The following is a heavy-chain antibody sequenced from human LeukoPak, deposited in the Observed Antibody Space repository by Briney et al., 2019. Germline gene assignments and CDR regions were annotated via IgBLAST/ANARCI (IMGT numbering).Heavy chain of an antibody. CDR1: GYTLTELS. CDR3: ATDPKTRIAAAGEGY. CDR2: FDPEDGET. V-gene: IGHV1-24*01. Sequence: ASVKVSCKVSGYTLTELSMHWVRQAPGKGLEWMGGFDPEDGETIYAQKFQGRVTMTEDTSTDTAYMELSSLRSEDTAVYYCATDPKTRIAAAGEGYWGQGTLVTVSS. D-gene: IGHD6-13*01. J-gene: IGHJ4*02.